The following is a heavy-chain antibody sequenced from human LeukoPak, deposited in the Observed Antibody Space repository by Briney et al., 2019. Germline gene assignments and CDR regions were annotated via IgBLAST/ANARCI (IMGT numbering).Heavy chain of an antibody. V-gene: IGHV4-4*07. CDR2: IYTSGST. Sequence: PSETLSLTCTVSGGSISSYYWSWIRQPAGKGLEWIGRIYTSGSTNYNPSLKSRVTMSVDTSKNQFSLQLSSVTAADTAVYYRARESYYDFWSGYYWTSYFDYWGQGTLVTVSS. CDR1: GGSISSYY. J-gene: IGHJ4*02. D-gene: IGHD3-3*01. CDR3: ARESYYDFWSGYYWTSYFDY.